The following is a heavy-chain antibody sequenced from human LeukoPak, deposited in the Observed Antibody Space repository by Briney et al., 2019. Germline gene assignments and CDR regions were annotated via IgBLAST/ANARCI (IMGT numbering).Heavy chain of an antibody. J-gene: IGHJ5*02. V-gene: IGHV1-46*01. CDR1: GYTFTSYY. D-gene: IGHD2-21*02. CDR2: INPSGGST. CDR3: ARRLWAYCGGDCYAQFFDP. Sequence: ASVKVSCKASGYTFTSYYMHWVRQAPGQGLEWMGIINPSGGSTSYSQKFQGRVTMPRETSTSTVYMELSSLRSEDTAVYYCARRLWAYCGGDCYAQFFDPWGQGTLVTVSS.